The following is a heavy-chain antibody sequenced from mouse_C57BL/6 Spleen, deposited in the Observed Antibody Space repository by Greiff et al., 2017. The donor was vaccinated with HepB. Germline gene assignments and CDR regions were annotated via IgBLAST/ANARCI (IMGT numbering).Heavy chain of an antibody. V-gene: IGHV6-3*01. Sequence: EVQRVESGGGLVQPGGSMKLSCVASGFTFSNYWMNWVRQSPEKGLEWVAQIRLKSDNYATHYAESVKGRFTISRDDSKSSVYLQMNNLRAEDTGIYYCAGWLLRGTYWGQGTLVTVSA. CDR2: IRLKSDNYAT. CDR3: AGWLLRGTY. J-gene: IGHJ3*01. D-gene: IGHD2-3*01. CDR1: GFTFSNYW.